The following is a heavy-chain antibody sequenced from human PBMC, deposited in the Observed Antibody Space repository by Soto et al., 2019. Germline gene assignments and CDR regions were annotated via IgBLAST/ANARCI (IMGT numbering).Heavy chain of an antibody. J-gene: IGHJ3*02. D-gene: IGHD6-19*01. CDR3: AREAYSSGRAGCFDI. CDR1: GLTLIGHH. CDR2: FSSDGSIR. V-gene: IGHV3-30-3*01. Sequence: GGSLRLSCAASGLTLIGHHMHWVLQTPCKGLEWVAVFSSDGSIRIYADSVKGRFTISRDHSTNTLYLQMDSLTTEGTAVYYCAREAYSSGRAGCFDIWGHGTLVTVSS.